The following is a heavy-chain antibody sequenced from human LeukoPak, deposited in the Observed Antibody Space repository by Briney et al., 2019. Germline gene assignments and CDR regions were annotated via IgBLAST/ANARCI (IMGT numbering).Heavy chain of an antibody. V-gene: IGHV3-7*01. CDR2: IKQDGSER. CDR1: GFTFRGFS. D-gene: IGHD3-10*01. J-gene: IGHJ4*02. CDR3: ARAGSHWHYVY. Sequence: GGSLRLSCAASGFTFRGFSMSWVRQSPTKGPQWVANIKQDGSERYYVDSVKGRFTISRDNAKNSLSLQMNNLRVEDTAVYYCARAGSHWHYVYWGQGTVVTVSS.